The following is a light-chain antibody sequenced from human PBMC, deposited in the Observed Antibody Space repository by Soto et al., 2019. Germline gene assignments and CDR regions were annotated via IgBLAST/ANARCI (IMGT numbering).Light chain of an antibody. CDR2: DAS. Sequence: EIVLTQSPATLSVSPGERATLSCRASQSVSSYLAWYQQKPGQAPRLLIYDASNRASGIPARFSGSGSGTDFTLTISRLEPEDFAVYYCQQHDNSPLTFGGGTKVDI. CDR3: QQHDNSPLT. CDR1: QSVSSY. J-gene: IGKJ4*01. V-gene: IGKV3-11*01.